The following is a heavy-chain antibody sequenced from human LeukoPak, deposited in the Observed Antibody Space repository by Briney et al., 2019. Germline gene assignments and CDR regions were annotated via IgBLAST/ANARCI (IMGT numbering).Heavy chain of an antibody. Sequence: GSLRLSCAASGFTFSSYSMNWVRQAPGKGLEWVSSISSSSSYIYYADSVKGRFTISRDNAKNSLYLQMNSLRAEDTAVYYCARLRGGYYGSGEYYYYYGMDVWGKGTTVTVSS. CDR3: ARLRGGYYGSGEYYYYYGMDV. J-gene: IGHJ6*04. CDR2: ISSSSSYI. D-gene: IGHD3-10*01. CDR1: GFTFSSYS. V-gene: IGHV3-21*01.